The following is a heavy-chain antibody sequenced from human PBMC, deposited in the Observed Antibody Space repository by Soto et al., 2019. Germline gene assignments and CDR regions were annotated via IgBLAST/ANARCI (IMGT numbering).Heavy chain of an antibody. V-gene: IGHV4-34*01. CDR2: INHSGST. D-gene: IGHD5-12*01. CDR3: ARAGVATIYPGNNWFDP. Sequence: ETLSLTCAVFGGSFSGYYWSWIRQPPGKGLEWIGEINHSGSTNYNPSLKSRVTISVDTSKNQFSLNLSSVTAADTAMYYCARAGVATIYPGNNWFDPWGQGTLVTVSS. J-gene: IGHJ5*02. CDR1: GGSFSGYY.